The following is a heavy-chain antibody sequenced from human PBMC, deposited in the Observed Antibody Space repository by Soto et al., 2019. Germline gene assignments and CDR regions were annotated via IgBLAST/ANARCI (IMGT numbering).Heavy chain of an antibody. CDR3: ARETLRGAYYG. J-gene: IGHJ6*02. D-gene: IGHD2-21*01. CDR1: GYTFTSYY. CDR2: INPSGGST. V-gene: IGHV1-46*01. Sequence: QVQLVQSGAEVKKPGASVKVSCKASGYTFTSYYMHWVRQAPVQGLEWMGIINPSGGSTSYAQKFQGRVTVTRDTSTSTVYMELSSLRSEDTAVYYCARETLRGAYYGCGQGTTVTVSS.